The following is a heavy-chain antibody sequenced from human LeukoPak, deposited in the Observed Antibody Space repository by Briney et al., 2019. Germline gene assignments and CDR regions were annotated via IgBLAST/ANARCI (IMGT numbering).Heavy chain of an antibody. CDR2: INVHTSVA. V-gene: IGHV1-2*02. CDR3: ARTHYDSSAYYSPAGY. Sequence: GASVKVSCKASGYTFTGYNMHWVRQAPGQGLEWMGWINVHTSVAHYAQQFHGRVTMTRDTSISTAYMELSRLRSDDTAVFYCARTHYDSSAYYSPAGYWGQGTLVTVSS. CDR1: GYTFTGYN. D-gene: IGHD3-22*01. J-gene: IGHJ4*02.